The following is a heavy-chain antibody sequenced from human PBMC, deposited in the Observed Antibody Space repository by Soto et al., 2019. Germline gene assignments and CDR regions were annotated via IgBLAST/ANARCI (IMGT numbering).Heavy chain of an antibody. Sequence: QVQLVQSGAEVKQSGASVKVSCKASGYDFTAYDINWVRQASGQGLEWMGWMNPINGATGSARRFQGRVSMTRNTATGTAYLELTSRRSDDTAVYYCGRGPSPRAPAGGTPYYYAMDVWGQGTTVTVSS. D-gene: IGHD6-13*01. J-gene: IGHJ6*02. V-gene: IGHV1-8*02. CDR2: MNPINGAT. CDR1: GYDFTAYD. CDR3: GRGPSPRAPAGGTPYYYAMDV.